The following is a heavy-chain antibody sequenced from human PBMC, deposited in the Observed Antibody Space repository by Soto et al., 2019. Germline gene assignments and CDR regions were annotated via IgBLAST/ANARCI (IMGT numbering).Heavy chain of an antibody. Sequence: SETLSLTCSVSGDSISRIDYYWTWIRQHPEKGLEWIGNIYFRGNTYYSPSLESRLTISVDTSKNQFSLKLTSVIAADTAVYYCAREGGSYDSGGYLIRGAFDIWGQGTMVTVS. CDR3: AREGGSYDSGGYLIRGAFDI. CDR2: IYFRGNT. D-gene: IGHD3-22*01. V-gene: IGHV4-31*03. CDR1: GDSISRIDYY. J-gene: IGHJ3*02.